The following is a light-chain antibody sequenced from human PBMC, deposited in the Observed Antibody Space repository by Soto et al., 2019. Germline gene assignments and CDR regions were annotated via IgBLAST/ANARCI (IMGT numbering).Light chain of an antibody. J-gene: IGKJ1*01. CDR3: QQYNSYWT. Sequence: AIKLTQSPYSLSASVGDRVTLTCRASQGIRNDLGWYQHKPGKAPKLLIYDASSLESGVPSRFSGSGSGTEFTLTISSLQPDDFATYYCQQYNSYWTFGQGTKVDIK. CDR1: QGIRND. V-gene: IGKV1-13*02. CDR2: DAS.